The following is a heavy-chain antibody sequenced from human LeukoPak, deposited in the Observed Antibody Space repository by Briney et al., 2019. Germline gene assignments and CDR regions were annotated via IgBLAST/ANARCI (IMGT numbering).Heavy chain of an antibody. V-gene: IGHV3-21*01. CDR2: ISSGGHYI. CDR1: GFTFSSHS. CDR3: AKDWCIGTTCYGFDP. D-gene: IGHD2-2*01. J-gene: IGHJ5*02. Sequence: RGSLRLSCAAPGFTFSSHSMNWVRQAPGRGLEWVSTISSGGHYIFYTDSVKGRFTTSRDDAKKSVYLHMTSLRPEDSAVYYCAKDWCIGTTCYGFDPWGQGTPVSVSS.